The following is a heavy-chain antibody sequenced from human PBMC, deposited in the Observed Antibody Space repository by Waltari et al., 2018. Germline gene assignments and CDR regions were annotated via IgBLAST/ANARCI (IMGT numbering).Heavy chain of an antibody. Sequence: QVQLVQSGAEVKKPGASVKVSCKASGYTFTSYAMHWVRQAPGQRLEWMGWINAGNGNTKYSQKFQGRGTITRDTSASTAYMELSSLRSEDTAVYYCARGTGYSSGWYYYYFDYWGQGTLVTVSS. D-gene: IGHD6-19*01. CDR2: INAGNGNT. J-gene: IGHJ4*02. CDR3: ARGTGYSSGWYYYYFDY. V-gene: IGHV1-3*01. CDR1: GYTFTSYA.